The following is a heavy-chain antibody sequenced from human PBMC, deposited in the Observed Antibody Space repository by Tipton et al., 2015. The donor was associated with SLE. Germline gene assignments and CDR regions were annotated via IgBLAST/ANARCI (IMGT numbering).Heavy chain of an antibody. V-gene: IGHV4-61*02. J-gene: IGHJ4*02. CDR1: GGSISSGSCY. CDR3: ASGALRTALTF. D-gene: IGHD5-18*01. Sequence: TLSLTCSVSGGSISSGSCYWSWIRQPAGKGLEWIGRIYSSGSTNYNPSLKSRVTISVDTSKNQFSLKLSSVAAADTAIYYCASGALRTALTFWGQGTLVTVSS. CDR2: IYSSGST.